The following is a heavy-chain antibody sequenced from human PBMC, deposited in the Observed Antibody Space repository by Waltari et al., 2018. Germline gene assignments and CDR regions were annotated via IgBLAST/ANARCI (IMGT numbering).Heavy chain of an antibody. J-gene: IGHJ2*01. CDR1: GGSIRSSSYY. CDR3: ARGGIAAPSGYFDL. D-gene: IGHD6-13*01. V-gene: IGHV4-39*07. CDR2: IYYSGST. Sequence: QLQLQESGPGLVKPSETLSLTCTVSGGSIRSSSYYWGWIRQPPGKGLEWIGSIYYSGSTYYNPSLKSRVTISVDTSKNQFSLKLSSVTAADTAVYYCARGGIAAPSGYFDLWGRGTLVTVSS.